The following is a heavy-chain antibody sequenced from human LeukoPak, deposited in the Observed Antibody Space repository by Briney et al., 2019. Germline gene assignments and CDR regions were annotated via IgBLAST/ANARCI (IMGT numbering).Heavy chain of an antibody. Sequence: SETLSLTCTVSGGSISSSSYYWGWIRQSPGKGLEWIGSIYSTGKSYYNPSLKSRLTISVDTSKNQFSLRLTSVTAADTAVYYCVRVDGYFDSWGQGTPVTVSS. CDR3: VRVDGYFDS. CDR1: GGSISSSSYY. V-gene: IGHV4-39*01. D-gene: IGHD5-24*01. J-gene: IGHJ4*02. CDR2: IYSTGKS.